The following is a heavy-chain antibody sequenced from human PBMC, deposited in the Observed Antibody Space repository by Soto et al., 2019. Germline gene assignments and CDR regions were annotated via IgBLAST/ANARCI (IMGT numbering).Heavy chain of an antibody. CDR3: AKHSRTDYDDYPFFDC. D-gene: IGHD4-17*01. CDR1: GFTFSSYG. CDR2: ISYDGSNK. Sequence: GGSLRLSCAASGFTFSSYGMHWVRQAPGKGLEWVAVISYDGSNKDYADSVKGRFTISRDNSKNTLYLQLNSLRAEDTAVYYCAKHSRTDYDDYPFFDCWGQGTLVTVSS. J-gene: IGHJ4*02. V-gene: IGHV3-30*18.